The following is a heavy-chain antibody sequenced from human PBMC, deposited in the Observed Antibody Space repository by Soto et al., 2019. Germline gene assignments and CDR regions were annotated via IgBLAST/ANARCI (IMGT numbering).Heavy chain of an antibody. D-gene: IGHD2-15*01. Sequence: EVQLLASGGGLVQPGGALRLSCAASGFTFSSHAMSWVRQAPGKGLEWISSIRGGSEGAYYADSVKGRFTISRDNSKNTLYLQMNSLRVEDTAVYYCARDLWWYLHWGQGTLVTVSS. CDR2: IRGGSEGA. J-gene: IGHJ4*02. CDR1: GFTFSSHA. V-gene: IGHV3-23*01. CDR3: ARDLWWYLH.